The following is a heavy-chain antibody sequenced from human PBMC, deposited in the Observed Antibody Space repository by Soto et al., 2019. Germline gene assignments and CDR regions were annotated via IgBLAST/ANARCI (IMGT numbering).Heavy chain of an antibody. CDR3: AKGGVQVFDY. V-gene: IGHV3-23*01. CDR2: ISGSSGST. D-gene: IGHD2-8*02. Sequence: EVQLLESGGGLVQPGGSLRLSCAASGFTFSSYAMSWVRQAPGKGLEWVSTISGSSGSTYYTDSVKGRFTISRDNSKNTLYLQMNSLRAEDTAVYYCAKGGVQVFDYWGQGTLVTVSS. CDR1: GFTFSSYA. J-gene: IGHJ4*02.